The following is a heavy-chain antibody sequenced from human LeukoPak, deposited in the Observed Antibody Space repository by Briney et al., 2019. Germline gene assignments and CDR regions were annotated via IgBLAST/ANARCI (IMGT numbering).Heavy chain of an antibody. D-gene: IGHD3-22*01. V-gene: IGHV3-23*01. CDR1: GFTFSSYA. CDR2: ISGSGGST. CDR3: ASYSSGYYQVDY. Sequence: HPGGSLRLSCAASGFTFSSYAMSWVRQAPGKGLEWVSAISGSGGSTYYADSVKGRFTISRDNSKNTLYLQMNSLRAEDTAVYYCASYSSGYYQVDYWGQGTLVTVSS. J-gene: IGHJ4*02.